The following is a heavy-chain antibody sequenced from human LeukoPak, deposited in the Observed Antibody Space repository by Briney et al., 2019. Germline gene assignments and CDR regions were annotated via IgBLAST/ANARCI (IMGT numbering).Heavy chain of an antibody. CDR2: ISYEGSNK. J-gene: IGHJ1*01. Sequence: GRSLRLSCAASGFTFSSYAMHWVRQAPGKGLEWVAVISYEGSNKQYADSVKGRFAIFRDNSKNTLDLQMNSLRAEDTAVYYCSRDLVVTAIHYFEHWGQGTLVTVSS. CDR1: GFTFSSYA. D-gene: IGHD2-21*02. CDR3: SRDLVVTAIHYFEH. V-gene: IGHV3-30*09.